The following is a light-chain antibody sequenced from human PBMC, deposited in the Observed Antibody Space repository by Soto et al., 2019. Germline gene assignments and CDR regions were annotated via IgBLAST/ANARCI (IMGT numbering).Light chain of an antibody. CDR3: QPRYNWTFT. CDR1: QDINTY. V-gene: IGKV3-11*01. Sequence: EVVSTQSPATLSLSPGDKSILSCRASQDINTYLSWYQQKPGQPPRLLIYDASNRASGIPARFSGSGSGTDFTLTIGPLDSEDFAIYYCQPRYNWTFTFGAGTTVDIK. J-gene: IGKJ4*01. CDR2: DAS.